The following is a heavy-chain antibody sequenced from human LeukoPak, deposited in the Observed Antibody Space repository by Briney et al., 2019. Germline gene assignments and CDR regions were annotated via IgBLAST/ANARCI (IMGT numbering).Heavy chain of an antibody. CDR3: ASRGPVSGGWYY. D-gene: IGHD6-19*01. Sequence: GGSLRLSCAASGFTFNIYTMNWVRQAPGKGLEWVSYISSTSSTIYYADSVKGRFTISRDNAKNSLYLQMSSLRAEDTAVYYCASRGPVSGGWYYWGQGTLVTVSS. CDR2: ISSTSSTI. V-gene: IGHV3-48*04. CDR1: GFTFNIYT. J-gene: IGHJ4*02.